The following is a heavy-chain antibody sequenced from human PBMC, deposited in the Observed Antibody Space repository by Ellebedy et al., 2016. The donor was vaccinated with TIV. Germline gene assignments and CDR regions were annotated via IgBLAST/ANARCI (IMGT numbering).Heavy chain of an antibody. J-gene: IGHJ4*02. D-gene: IGHD5-18*01. Sequence: MPSETLSLTCAVHGESFTAYYWTWVRQSPEKGLEWLGEISHSGSGNYNPSRESRLTISVDKSSNQFSLKLSYVTAADTAVYYCAGTRGYGYVYWGLGTLVTVSS. V-gene: IGHV4-34*01. CDR1: GESFTAYY. CDR3: AGTRGYGYVY. CDR2: ISHSGSG.